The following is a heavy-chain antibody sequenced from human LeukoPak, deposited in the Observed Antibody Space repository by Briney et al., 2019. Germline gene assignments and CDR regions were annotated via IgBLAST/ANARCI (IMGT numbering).Heavy chain of an antibody. D-gene: IGHD6-19*01. J-gene: IGHJ4*02. CDR3: ARTSYSSGWYDY. V-gene: IGHV3-21*01. Sequence: GGSLRLSCAASGFIFSSYSMSWVRQAPGKGLEWVSSISSSGSYIYYADSVKGRFTISRDNAKNSLYLQMNSLRAEDTAVYYCARTSYSSGWYDYWGQGTLVTVSS. CDR2: ISSSGSYI. CDR1: GFIFSSYS.